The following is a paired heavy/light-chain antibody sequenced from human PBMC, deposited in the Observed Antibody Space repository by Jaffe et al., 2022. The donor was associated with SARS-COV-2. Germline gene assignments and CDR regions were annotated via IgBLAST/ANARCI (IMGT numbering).Heavy chain of an antibody. J-gene: IGHJ6*02. V-gene: IGHV3-30-3*01. CDR2: ISYDGSNK. CDR3: ARDLEGSSWFTNYYYYGMDV. D-gene: IGHD6-13*01. CDR1: GFTFSSYA. Sequence: QVQLVESGGGVVQPGRSLRLSCAASGFTFSSYAMHWVRQAPGKGLEWVAVISYDGSNKYYADSVKGRFTISRDNSKNTLYLQMNSLRAEDTAVYYCARDLEGSSWFTNYYYYGMDVWGQGTTVTVSS.
Light chain of an antibody. CDR1: QSVSSSY. CDR2: GAS. V-gene: IGKV3-20*01. J-gene: IGKJ1*01. CDR3: QQYGSSPPSWT. Sequence: EIVLTQSPGTLSLSPGERATLSCRASQSVSSSYLAWYQQKPGQAPRLLIYGASSRATGIPDRFSGSGSGTDFTLTISRLEPEDFAVYYCQQYGSSPPSWTFGQGTKVEIK.